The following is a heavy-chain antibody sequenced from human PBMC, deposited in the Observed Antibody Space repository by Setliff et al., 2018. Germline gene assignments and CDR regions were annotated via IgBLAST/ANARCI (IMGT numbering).Heavy chain of an antibody. Sequence: KASETLSLTCTVSGDSISSGDYFWGWIRQPPGKGLEWIAYIYHSGSAYYNPSLKSRVTMSVDTSKNQFSLHLTSVTAADTAVYYCAREVGTSTSSDAFDVWGQGMMVTVSS. V-gene: IGHV4-30-4*08. D-gene: IGHD1-26*01. CDR2: IYHSGSA. CDR1: GDSISSGDYF. J-gene: IGHJ3*01. CDR3: AREVGTSTSSDAFDV.